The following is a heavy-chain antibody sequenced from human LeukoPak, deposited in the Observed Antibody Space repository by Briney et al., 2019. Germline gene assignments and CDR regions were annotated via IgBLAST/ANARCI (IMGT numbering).Heavy chain of an antibody. CDR2: IRHDEANS. J-gene: IGHJ4*02. CDR1: GFYLNSYA. V-gene: IGHV3-30*02. CDR3: AKDYTPSSPLGELDS. D-gene: IGHD2-2*02. Sequence: GGSLRLSCAVSGFYLNSYAMHWVRQAPGKGLEWVAVIRHDEANSFYADSVQGRFTISRDTSKKLLYLQMNSLRVEDTAAYYCAKDYTPSSPLGELDSWGQGTLVTVSS.